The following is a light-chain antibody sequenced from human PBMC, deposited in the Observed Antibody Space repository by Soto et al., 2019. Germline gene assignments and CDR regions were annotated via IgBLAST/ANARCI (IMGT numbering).Light chain of an antibody. CDR1: NSNIGAGYD. Sequence: QTVVTQPPSVSGAPGQRVTISCTGSNSNIGAGYDVHWYQQLPGTAPKLLIYANSNRPSGVPDRFSGSKSGTSTSLAITGLQAEDEADYYCQSYGRSLSARVFGGGTKPTVL. J-gene: IGLJ3*02. CDR3: QSYGRSLSARV. CDR2: ANS. V-gene: IGLV1-40*01.